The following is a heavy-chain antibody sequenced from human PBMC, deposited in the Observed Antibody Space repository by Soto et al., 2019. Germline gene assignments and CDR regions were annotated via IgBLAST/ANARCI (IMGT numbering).Heavy chain of an antibody. CDR1: GGSTSGGGFY. Sequence: PSETLSPSCPVSGGSTSGGGFYWSRIRQHPGEGPEAIGYIYYSGSTYYTPSLKSRVTISVDTSKNQFSLKLSSVTAADTAVYYCARESPVHGATVTPTRLPSAFDYLGKGSLVTVTP. J-gene: IGHJ4*02. V-gene: IGHV4-31*03. CDR2: IYYSGST. CDR3: ARESPVHGATVTPTRLPSAFDY. D-gene: IGHD4-17*01.